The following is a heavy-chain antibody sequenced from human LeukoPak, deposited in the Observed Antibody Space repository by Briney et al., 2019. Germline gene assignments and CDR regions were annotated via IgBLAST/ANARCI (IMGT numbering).Heavy chain of an antibody. D-gene: IGHD6-13*01. Sequence: SVKVSCKASGGTFSSYATSWVRQAPGQGLEWMGGIIPIFGTANYAQKFQGRVTITADKSTSTAYMELRSLRSDDTAVYYCAREDAGYSSSWYDYWGQGTLVTVSS. CDR1: GGTFSSYA. CDR2: IIPIFGTA. J-gene: IGHJ4*02. V-gene: IGHV1-69*06. CDR3: AREDAGYSSSWYDY.